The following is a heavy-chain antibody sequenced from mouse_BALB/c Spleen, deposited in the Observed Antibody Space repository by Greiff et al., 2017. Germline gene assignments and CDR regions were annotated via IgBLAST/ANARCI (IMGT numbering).Heavy chain of an antibody. D-gene: IGHD4-1*01. CDR1: GFSLTSYG. CDR3: ARNPLGRIYAMDY. V-gene: IGHV2-2*02. Sequence: VMLVESGPGLVQPSQSLSITCTVSGFSLTSYGVHWVRQSPGKGLEWLGVIWSGGSTDYNAAFISRLSISKDNSKSQVFFKMNSLQANDTAIYYCARNPLGRIYAMDYWGQGTSVTVSS. J-gene: IGHJ4*01. CDR2: IWSGGST.